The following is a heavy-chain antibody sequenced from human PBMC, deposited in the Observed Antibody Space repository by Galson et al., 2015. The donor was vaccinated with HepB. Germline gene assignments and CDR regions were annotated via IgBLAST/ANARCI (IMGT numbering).Heavy chain of an antibody. D-gene: IGHD3-3*01. J-gene: IGHJ6*03. Sequence: SLRLSCAASGFTFSSYSMNWVRQAPGKGLEWVSYISSSSSTIYYADSVKGRFTISRDNAKNSLYLQMNSLRAEDTAVYYCARDLRYYDFWSGYYLEVVSYMDVWGKGTTVTVSS. CDR2: ISSSSSTI. CDR3: ARDLRYYDFWSGYYLEVVSYMDV. V-gene: IGHV3-48*01. CDR1: GFTFSSYS.